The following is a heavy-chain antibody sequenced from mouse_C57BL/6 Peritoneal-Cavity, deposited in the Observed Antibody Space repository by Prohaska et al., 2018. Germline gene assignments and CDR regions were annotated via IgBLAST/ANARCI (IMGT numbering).Heavy chain of an antibody. Sequence: QVQLQQPGAELVRPGSAVKLSCKASGYTFTSYWMHWVKQRPIQGLEWIGNIEPSDSETHYNQKCKDKATLTVDKSSSSVYMQLSSLTSEDSAVYYCLVRGCAYWGQGTLVTVSA. CDR3: LVRGCAY. V-gene: IGHV1-52*01. CDR2: IEPSDSET. CDR1: GYTFTSYW. D-gene: IGHD2-2*01. J-gene: IGHJ3*01.